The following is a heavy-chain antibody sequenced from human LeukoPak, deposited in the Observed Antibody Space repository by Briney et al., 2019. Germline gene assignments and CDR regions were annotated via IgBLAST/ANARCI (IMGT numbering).Heavy chain of an antibody. Sequence: PGGSLRLSCAASGFTFSSYAMSWVRQAPGKGLEWVSAISGSGGSTYYADSVKGRFTISRDNAKNSLYLQMNGLRAEDTAVYYCASTGGANYWGQGTLVTVSS. CDR2: ISGSGGST. D-gene: IGHD1-26*01. J-gene: IGHJ4*02. CDR3: ASTGGANY. CDR1: GFTFSSYA. V-gene: IGHV3-23*01.